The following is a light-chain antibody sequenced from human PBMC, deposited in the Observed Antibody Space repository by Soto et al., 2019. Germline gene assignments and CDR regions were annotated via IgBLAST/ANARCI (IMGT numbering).Light chain of an antibody. J-gene: IGLJ1*01. CDR3: FSFTTDWTHV. CDR2: EVS. CDR1: SSDIGAYNY. V-gene: IGLV2-14*01. Sequence: QSALTQPPSVSGSPGQSITISCTGSSSDIGAYNYVSWFQQYPGKAPKLIISEVSNRPSGVSNRFSGSKSGTAASLTISGLQTEEEADYFCFSFTTDWTHVFGTGTKVTVL.